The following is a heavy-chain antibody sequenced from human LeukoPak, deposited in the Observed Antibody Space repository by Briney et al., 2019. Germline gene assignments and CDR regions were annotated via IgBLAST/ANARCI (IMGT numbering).Heavy chain of an antibody. CDR3: ARGDSGSYYDSSGSMSYYFDY. D-gene: IGHD3-22*01. CDR2: IYYSGST. CDR1: GGSFSGYY. Sequence: SETLSLTCAVYGGSFSGYYWSWIRQPPGKGLEWIGYIYYSGSTNYNPSLKSRVTISVDTSKNQFSLKLSSVTAADTAVYYCARGDSGSYYDSSGSMSYYFDYWGQGTLVTVSS. J-gene: IGHJ4*02. V-gene: IGHV4-59*01.